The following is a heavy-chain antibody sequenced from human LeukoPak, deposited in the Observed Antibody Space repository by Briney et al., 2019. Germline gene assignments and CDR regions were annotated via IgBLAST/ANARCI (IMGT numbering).Heavy chain of an antibody. D-gene: IGHD5-18*01. CDR3: ARDSKGGYRSLGY. Sequence: SETLSLTCAVYGGSFSGYYWSWIRQPAGKGLEWIGRIYTSGSTNYNPSLKSRVTISVDTSKNQFSLKLSSVTAADTAVYYCARDSKGGYRSLGYWGQGTLVTVSS. CDR1: GGSFSGYY. CDR2: IYTSGST. V-gene: IGHV4-4*07. J-gene: IGHJ4*02.